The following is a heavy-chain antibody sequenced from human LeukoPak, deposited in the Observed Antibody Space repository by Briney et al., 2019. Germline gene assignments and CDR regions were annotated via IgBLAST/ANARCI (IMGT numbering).Heavy chain of an antibody. J-gene: IGHJ4*02. CDR2: ISSSSNYI. V-gene: IGHV3-21*01. CDR1: GFTFSSYN. D-gene: IGHD5-12*01. CDR3: ARGGYSGYDYLDY. Sequence: PGGSLRLSCVASGFTFSSYNLNWVRQAPGKGLEWVSSISSSSNYIYYADSVKGRFTISRDNAENSLYLQMNSLRVEDTAVYYCARGGYSGYDYLDYWGQGTLVTVSS.